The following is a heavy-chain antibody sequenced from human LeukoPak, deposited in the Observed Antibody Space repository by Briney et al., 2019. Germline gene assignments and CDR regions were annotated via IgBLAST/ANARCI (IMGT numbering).Heavy chain of an antibody. CDR3: ASLGAVAGDIDY. J-gene: IGHJ4*02. CDR1: GGSFSGYY. CDR2: INHSGST. V-gene: IGHV4-34*01. D-gene: IGHD6-19*01. Sequence: SETLSLTCAVYGGSFSGYYWSWIRQPPGKGLEWIGEINHSGSTNYNLSLKSRVTISVDTSKNQFSLKLSSVTAADTAVYYCASLGAVAGDIDYWGQGTLVTVSS.